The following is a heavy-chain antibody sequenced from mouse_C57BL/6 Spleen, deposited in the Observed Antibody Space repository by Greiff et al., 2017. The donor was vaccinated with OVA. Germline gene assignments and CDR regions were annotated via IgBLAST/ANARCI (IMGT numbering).Heavy chain of an antibody. CDR1: GYAFSSSW. J-gene: IGHJ1*03. CDR3: AREALYGYHWYFDV. D-gene: IGHD2-2*01. V-gene: IGHV1-82*01. CDR2: IYPGDGDT. Sequence: VQLQQSGPELVKPGASVKISCKASGYAFSSSWMNWVKQRPGKGLEWIGRIYPGDGDTNYNGKFKGKATLTADKSSSTAYMQLSSLTSEDSAVYFCAREALYGYHWYFDVWGTGTTVTVSS.